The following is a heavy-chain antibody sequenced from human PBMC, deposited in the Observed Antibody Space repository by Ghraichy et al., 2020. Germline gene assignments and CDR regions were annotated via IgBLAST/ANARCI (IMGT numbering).Heavy chain of an antibody. J-gene: IGHJ3*02. CDR3: ARSRSGSYAFDI. CDR1: GYSISSGYY. CDR2: IYHSGST. Sequence: LETLSLTCTVSGYSISSGYYWGWIRQPPGKGLEWIGSIYHSGSTYYNPSLKSRVTISVDTSKNQFSLKLSSVTAADTAVYYCARSRSGSYAFDIWGQGTMVTVSS. V-gene: IGHV4-38-2*02. D-gene: IGHD1-26*01.